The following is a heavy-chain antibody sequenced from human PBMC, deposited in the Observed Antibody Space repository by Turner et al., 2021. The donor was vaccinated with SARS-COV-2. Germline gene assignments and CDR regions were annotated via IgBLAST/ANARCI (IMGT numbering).Heavy chain of an antibody. Sequence: QLQLVQSGVEVKKPGASVKVSCRASGYKFSDHYIHWVRQAPGQGLEWMGRSNPDNGDSYQAQKFQGRITMTRDTSLNTAYMELITLRSDDTAEYYWSMGRDDLNMHVWGQGTMVIVSS. J-gene: IGHJ6*02. CDR2: SNPDNGDS. CDR1: GYKFSDHY. CDR3: SMGRDDLNMHV. V-gene: IGHV1-2*02. D-gene: IGHD1-1*01.